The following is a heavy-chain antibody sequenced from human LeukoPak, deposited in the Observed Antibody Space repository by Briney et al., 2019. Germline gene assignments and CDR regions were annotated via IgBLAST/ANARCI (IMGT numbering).Heavy chain of an antibody. CDR3: ARVVPITMVRGVLMGDWFDP. CDR1: GDSVSSNSAA. D-gene: IGHD3-10*01. J-gene: IGHJ5*02. V-gene: IGHV6-1*01. CDR2: TYYRSKWYN. Sequence: SQTLSLTCAISGDSVSSNSAAWNWIRQSPSRGLEWLGKTYYRSKWYNDYAVSVKSRITINPDTSKNQFSLQLNSVTPEDTAVYYCARVVPITMVRGVLMGDWFDPWGQGTLVTVSS.